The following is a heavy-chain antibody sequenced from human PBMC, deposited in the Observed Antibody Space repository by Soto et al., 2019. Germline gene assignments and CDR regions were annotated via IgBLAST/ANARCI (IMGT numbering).Heavy chain of an antibody. D-gene: IGHD3-16*01. V-gene: IGHV3-7*01. Sequence: EVQLVESGGGLVQPGGSLRLSCAASGFSFSTYWLSWVRQAPGKGLEWVANIKHDGSVTYYVDSVKGRFTISRDNAKNPLSLLMNSLRGEDTAVYYCVRGGGALDYWGRGTLVTVSS. J-gene: IGHJ4*02. CDR3: VRGGGALDY. CDR1: GFSFSTYW. CDR2: IKHDGSVT.